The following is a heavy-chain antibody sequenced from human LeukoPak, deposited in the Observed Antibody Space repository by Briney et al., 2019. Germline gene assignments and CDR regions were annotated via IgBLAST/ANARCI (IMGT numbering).Heavy chain of an antibody. J-gene: IGHJ4*02. CDR3: ARDRDNENYFDY. V-gene: IGHV3-53*05. Sequence: PGGSLRLSCAASGFTVSSNYMSWVRQAPGKGLEWVSVIYSGGSTYYADSVKGRFTISRDNSKNTLYLQINSLRAEDTAVFYCARDRDNENYFDYWGQGTLVTVSS. CDR1: GFTVSSNY. CDR2: IYSGGST. D-gene: IGHD2-15*01.